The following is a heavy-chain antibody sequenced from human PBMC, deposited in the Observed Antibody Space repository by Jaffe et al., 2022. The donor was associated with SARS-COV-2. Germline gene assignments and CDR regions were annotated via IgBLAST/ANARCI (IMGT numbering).Heavy chain of an antibody. CDR1: GFNFSSFA. CDR3: AKGGVHGEQWLAFVALDY. CDR2: ISGSGRSA. J-gene: IGHJ4*02. Sequence: EVQLLESGGGLVEPGGSLRLSCAASGFNFSSFAMNWVRQAPGKGLEWVSGISGSGRSAYYADSVKGRFTVSRDNSKNTLYLQMKSLRGEDTAVYYCAKGGVHGEQWLAFVALDYWGQGTLVTVSS. D-gene: IGHD6-19*01. V-gene: IGHV3-23*01.